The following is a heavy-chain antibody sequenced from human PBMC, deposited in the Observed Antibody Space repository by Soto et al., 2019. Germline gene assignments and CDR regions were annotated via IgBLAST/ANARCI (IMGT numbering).Heavy chain of an antibody. J-gene: IGHJ4*02. Sequence: PGGSLRLSCSASGFIFSSYVMHWVRQAPGKGLEYVSGISYNGGSTYYAGSVKGRFTVSRDNSKNTLYLQMSSLRAEDTAVYYCAXYYDSSGYYSRPSYFDYWGQGTLVTVSS. CDR1: GFIFSSYV. D-gene: IGHD3-22*01. V-gene: IGHV3-64D*06. CDR2: ISYNGGST. CDR3: AXYYDSSGYYSRPSYFDY.